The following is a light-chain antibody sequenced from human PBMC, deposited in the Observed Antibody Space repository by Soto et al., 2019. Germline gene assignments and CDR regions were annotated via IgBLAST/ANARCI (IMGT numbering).Light chain of an antibody. J-gene: IGKJ1*01. V-gene: IGKV1-5*03. CDR2: KTA. CDR3: QHYKDYSWT. CDR1: QSISLW. Sequence: DIHMTQSPSTLSASVGDRVTITCRASQSISLWVAWYQQKPGRAPNLLIYKTASLATGVPSRFSGSGSGTEFTLTISSLQPDDFATYYCQHYKDYSWTFGQGTKVEVK.